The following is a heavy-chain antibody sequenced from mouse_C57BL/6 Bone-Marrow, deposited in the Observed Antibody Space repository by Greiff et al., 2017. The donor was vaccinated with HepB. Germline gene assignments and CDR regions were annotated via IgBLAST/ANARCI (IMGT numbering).Heavy chain of an antibody. V-gene: IGHV1-64*01. J-gene: IGHJ4*01. D-gene: IGHD2-2*01. CDR2: IHPNSGST. Sequence: QVHVKQPGAELVKPGASVKLSCKASGYTFTSYWMHWVKQRPGQGLEWIGMIHPNSGSTNYNEKFKSKATLTVDKSSSTAYMQLSSLTSEDSAVYYCAIWLRRHYAMDYWGQGTSVTVSS. CDR3: AIWLRRHYAMDY. CDR1: GYTFTSYW.